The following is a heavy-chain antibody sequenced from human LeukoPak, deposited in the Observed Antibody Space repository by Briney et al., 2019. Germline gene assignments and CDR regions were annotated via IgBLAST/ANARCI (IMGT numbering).Heavy chain of an antibody. D-gene: IGHD3-22*01. CDR3: ARVDDSSGYYQGGFDY. J-gene: IGHJ4*02. V-gene: IGHV4-4*07. Sequence: PSETLSLTCTVSGGSISSYYWSWIRQPAGKGLEWIGRIYTSGSTNYNPSLKSRVTMSVDTSKNQFSLKLSSVTAADTAVYYCARVDDSSGYYQGGFDYWGQGTLVTVSS. CDR1: GGSISSYY. CDR2: IYTSGST.